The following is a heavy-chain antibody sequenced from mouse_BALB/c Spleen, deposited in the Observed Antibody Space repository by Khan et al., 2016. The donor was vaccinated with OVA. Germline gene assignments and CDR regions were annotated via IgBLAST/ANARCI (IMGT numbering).Heavy chain of an antibody. J-gene: IGHJ4*01. CDR3: ARSLYYSYGYALDC. D-gene: IGHD2-12*01. CDR2: ISSTGST. CDR1: GYSITSDYA. V-gene: IGHV3-2*02. Sequence: VQLQQPGPGLVKPSQSLSLTCTVTGYSITSDYAWNWIRQFPGNKLEWMGYISSTGSTSYNPSLKSRISITRDISKNQFFLQLKSVTTEDTATYYCARSLYYSYGYALDCWGRGTSVTVSS.